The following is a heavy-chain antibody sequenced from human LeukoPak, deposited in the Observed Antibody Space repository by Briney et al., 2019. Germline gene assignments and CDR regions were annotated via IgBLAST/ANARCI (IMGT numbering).Heavy chain of an antibody. D-gene: IGHD3-16*01. CDR3: ARHHTSSKPIDY. J-gene: IGHJ4*02. Sequence: SQTLSLTCTVSGGSISSGGYYWSWMCQHPGKGLEWIGYIYYSGSTYYNPSLKSRVTISVDTSKNQLSLKLTSVTAADTAMYYCARHHTSSKPIDYWGQGTLVTVSS. V-gene: IGHV4-31*03. CDR1: GGSISSGGYY. CDR2: IYYSGST.